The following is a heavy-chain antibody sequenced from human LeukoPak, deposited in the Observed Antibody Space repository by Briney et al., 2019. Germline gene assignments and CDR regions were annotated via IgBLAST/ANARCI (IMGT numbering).Heavy chain of an antibody. CDR1: GGSISSYC. CDR2: ICYSGST. J-gene: IGHJ4*02. CDR3: ARYSESPRYFDY. D-gene: IGHD2-15*01. Sequence: SETLSLTCSVSGGSISSYCWSWTRQPPGKGLEWIGYICYSGSTNYNPSLKSRVTLSIDTSKNQFSLKLSSVTAADTAVYYCARYSESPRYFDYWGQGTLVTVSS. V-gene: IGHV4-59*01.